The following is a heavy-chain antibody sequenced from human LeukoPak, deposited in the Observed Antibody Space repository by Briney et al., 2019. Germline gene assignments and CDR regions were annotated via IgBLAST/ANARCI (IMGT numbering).Heavy chain of an antibody. Sequence: SETLSLTCTVSGGSISSGGYYWSWIRQHPGTGLEWIGYIYYSGSTYYNPSLKSRVTISVDTSKNQFSLKLSSVTAADTAVYYCARVVKGYYDFWSGYPIDYWGQGTLVTVSS. D-gene: IGHD3-3*01. CDR3: ARVVKGYYDFWSGYPIDY. CDR1: GGSISSGGYY. J-gene: IGHJ4*02. V-gene: IGHV4-31*03. CDR2: IYYSGST.